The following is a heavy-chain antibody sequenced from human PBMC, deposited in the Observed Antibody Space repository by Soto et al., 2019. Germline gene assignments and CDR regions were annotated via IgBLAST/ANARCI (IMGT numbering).Heavy chain of an antibody. Sequence: EVQLLESGGGLVQPEGSLTLSCAACGFAFTNYAMGWLRQAPGKGLEWVSVVSSGGSTYYADSVTGRFTVSRDNSKNTLSLQMNSLRAEDTAVYYCAKRRGAGGHFDYWGQGALVTVSS. V-gene: IGHV3-23*01. D-gene: IGHD2-15*01. CDR3: AKRRGAGGHFDY. J-gene: IGHJ4*02. CDR1: GFAFTNYA. CDR2: VSSGGST.